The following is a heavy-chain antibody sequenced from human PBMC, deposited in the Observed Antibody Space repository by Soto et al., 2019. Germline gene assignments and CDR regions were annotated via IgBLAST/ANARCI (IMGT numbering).Heavy chain of an antibody. Sequence: PSETLSLTCTVSGGSISSYYWSWIRQPPGKGLEWIGYIYYSGSTNYNPSLKSRVTISVDTSKNQFSLKLSSVTAADTAVYYCARHHYGNFDYWGQGTLVTVSS. CDR2: IYYSGST. CDR1: GGSISSYY. J-gene: IGHJ4*02. D-gene: IGHD3-16*01. CDR3: ARHHYGNFDY. V-gene: IGHV4-59*08.